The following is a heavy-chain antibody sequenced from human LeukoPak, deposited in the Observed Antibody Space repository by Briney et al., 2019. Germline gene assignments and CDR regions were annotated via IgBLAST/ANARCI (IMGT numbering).Heavy chain of an antibody. Sequence: PGGSLRLSCAASGFTVRSNYMNWVRQAPGKGLEWVSVIHSDGSAYYADSVKGRFTISRDDSKNTLYLQMNSLRAEDTAVYYCAKDRAFVEVTSYWGQGTLVTVSS. D-gene: IGHD2-21*02. CDR2: IHSDGSA. J-gene: IGHJ4*02. CDR1: GFTVRSNY. V-gene: IGHV3-53*01. CDR3: AKDRAFVEVTSY.